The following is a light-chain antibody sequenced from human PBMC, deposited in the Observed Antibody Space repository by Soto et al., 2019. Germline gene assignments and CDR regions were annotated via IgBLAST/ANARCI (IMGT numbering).Light chain of an antibody. CDR3: SSYTTSTTYV. J-gene: IGLJ1*01. Sequence: QSALTPPASVSESPGQSITISCTGTSSDVGGYNYVSWYQQHPGKAPKLMIYEVSNRPSGVSNRFSGFKSGNTASLTISGLQAEDEADYYCSSYTTSTTYVFGTGTKLTVL. CDR2: EVS. V-gene: IGLV2-14*01. CDR1: SSDVGGYNY.